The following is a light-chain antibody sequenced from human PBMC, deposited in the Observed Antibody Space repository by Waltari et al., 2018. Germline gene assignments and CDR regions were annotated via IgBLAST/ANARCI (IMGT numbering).Light chain of an antibody. V-gene: IGKV3-15*01. Sequence: EIVMPKSPATLSVSPGERATISCRASQSVSSNFAWYQQKPGQAPRLLIYDASTRATGIPARFSGSGSGTESTLTISSLQSEDFAVYYCQHYDNWPVTFGQGTRLEIK. CDR3: QHYDNWPVT. J-gene: IGKJ5*01. CDR1: QSVSSN. CDR2: DAS.